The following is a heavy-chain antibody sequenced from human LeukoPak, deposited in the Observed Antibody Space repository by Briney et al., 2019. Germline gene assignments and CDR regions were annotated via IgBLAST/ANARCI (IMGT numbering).Heavy chain of an antibody. CDR1: GGSISSYY. CDR3: ARGGINWFDP. Sequence: SETLSLTCTVSGGSISSYYWSWIRQPPGKGLEWIGYIYYSGSTNYNPSLKSRVTISVDTSKNQFSLKLSSVTAADTAVYYCARGGINWFDPWGQGTLVTVSS. CDR2: IYYSGST. D-gene: IGHD2-15*01. V-gene: IGHV4-59*01. J-gene: IGHJ5*02.